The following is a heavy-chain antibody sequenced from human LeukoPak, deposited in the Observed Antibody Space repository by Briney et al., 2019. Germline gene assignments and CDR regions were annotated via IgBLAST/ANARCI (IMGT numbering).Heavy chain of an antibody. V-gene: IGHV3-74*01. J-gene: IGHJ4*02. CDR1: GFTFNRYW. CDR3: ARDPGLYCSSTSCYSFDY. CDR2: IKSDASST. Sequence: GGSLRLSCAASGFTFNRYWMHWVRQAPGKGLVWVSRIKSDASSTNYVDSVKGRFTISRDNAKNSLYLQMNSLRAEDTAVYYCARDPGLYCSSTSCYSFDYWGQGTLVTVSS. D-gene: IGHD2-2*01.